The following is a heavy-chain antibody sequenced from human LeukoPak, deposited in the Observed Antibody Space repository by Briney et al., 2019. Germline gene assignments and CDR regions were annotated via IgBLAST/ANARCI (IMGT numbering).Heavy chain of an antibody. Sequence: GGSLRLSCAASGFTFSSYWMTWVRQAPGKGLEWVAEIKQDGSDKHYVDSVKGRFTISRDNDKNSLYLQMNSLRAEDTAVYHCARDRQDIVVVPAANYYYYGMDVWGKGTTVTVSS. V-gene: IGHV3-7*03. CDR3: ARDRQDIVVVPAANYYYYGMDV. D-gene: IGHD2-2*01. CDR2: IKQDGSDK. CDR1: GFTFSSYW. J-gene: IGHJ6*04.